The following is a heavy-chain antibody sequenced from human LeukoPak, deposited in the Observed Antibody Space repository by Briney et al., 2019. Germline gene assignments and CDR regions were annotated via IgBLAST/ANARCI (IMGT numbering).Heavy chain of an antibody. Sequence: GGSLRLSGAASGFTVSSNYMSWVRQAPGKGLEWVSIIYSGGTTYYADSVKGRFTISRDNSKNTLYLQMNRLRAEDTAVYYCATSSPTDAFDIWGQGTMVTVSS. J-gene: IGHJ3*02. V-gene: IGHV3-53*01. CDR1: GFTVSSNY. CDR3: ATSSPTDAFDI. CDR2: IYSGGTT.